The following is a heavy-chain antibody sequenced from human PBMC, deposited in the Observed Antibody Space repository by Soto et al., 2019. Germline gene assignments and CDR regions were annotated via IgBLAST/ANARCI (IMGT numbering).Heavy chain of an antibody. V-gene: IGHV4-39*01. CDR3: ASPRVAGTDDYFDY. Sequence: QLQLQESGPGLVKPSETLSLTCTVSGGSISSSSYYWGWIRQPPGKGLEWIGSIYYSGSTYYNPSLKSRVTIYVDTSKNQFSLKLSSVTAADTAVYYCASPRVAGTDDYFDYWGQGTLVTVSS. CDR1: GGSISSSSYY. D-gene: IGHD6-19*01. J-gene: IGHJ4*02. CDR2: IYYSGST.